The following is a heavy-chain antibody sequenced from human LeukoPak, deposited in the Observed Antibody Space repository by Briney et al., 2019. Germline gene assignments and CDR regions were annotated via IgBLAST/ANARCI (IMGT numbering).Heavy chain of an antibody. CDR1: GGSISSYY. J-gene: IGHJ6*02. CDR3: ARFFLGTLYYYGMDV. Sequence: PSETLSLTCTVSGGSISSYYWSWIRQPPGKGLEWIGYIYYSGSTNYNPSLKSRVTISVDTSKNQFSLKLSSVTAADTAVYYCARFFLGTLYYYGMDVWGQGTTVTVSS. D-gene: IGHD7-27*01. CDR2: IYYSGST. V-gene: IGHV4-59*12.